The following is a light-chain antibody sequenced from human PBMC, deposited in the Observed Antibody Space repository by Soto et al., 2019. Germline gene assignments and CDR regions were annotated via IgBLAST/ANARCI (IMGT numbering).Light chain of an antibody. V-gene: IGKV3-20*01. CDR2: DAS. Sequence: ELVLTQSPGTLSLSPGGTATLSCRASQSVFNNYLSWYQQRPGQAPRLLIYDASSRVSGIPDRFSGSGSGTDFTLTISRLEPQDFAVYFCQHYGYSAGTFGHGTKVEIK. J-gene: IGKJ1*01. CDR3: QHYGYSAGT. CDR1: QSVFNNY.